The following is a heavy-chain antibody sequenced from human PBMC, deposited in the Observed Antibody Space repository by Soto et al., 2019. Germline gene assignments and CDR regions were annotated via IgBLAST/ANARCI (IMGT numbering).Heavy chain of an antibody. J-gene: IGHJ4*02. Sequence: ASVKVSCKVSGYTLTELSMHWVRQAPRKGLEWMGGFDPEDGETIYAQKFQGRVTMTEDTSTDTAYMELSSLRSEDTAVYYCATWDTKRGHIVVVTAIQSAYWGQGTLVTVSS. CDR2: FDPEDGET. V-gene: IGHV1-24*01. CDR1: GYTLTELS. D-gene: IGHD2-21*02. CDR3: ATWDTKRGHIVVVTAIQSAY.